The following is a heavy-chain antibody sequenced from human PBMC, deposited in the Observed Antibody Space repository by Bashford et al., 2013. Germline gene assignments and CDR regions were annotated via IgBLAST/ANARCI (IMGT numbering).Heavy chain of an antibody. V-gene: IGHV2-26*01. J-gene: IGHJ4*02. CDR3: ARSTFFGEDEDELIDY. Sequence: WIRQPHGKALDWLALILGDGVKYYSEPLLGRAIVSMDTSASQVALTLANMDPADTGTYYCARSTFFGEDEDELIDYWGQGTLVTVSS. D-gene: IGHD3-3*01. CDR2: ILGDGVK.